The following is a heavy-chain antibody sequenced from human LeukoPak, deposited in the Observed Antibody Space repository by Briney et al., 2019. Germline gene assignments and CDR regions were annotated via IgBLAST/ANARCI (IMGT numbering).Heavy chain of an antibody. V-gene: IGHV1-46*01. Sequence: ASVKVSCKASGYTFINNWMHCVRQAPGQGLEWIGLINPTGTGTLYAQKFQGRVTMTRDMSTSTDYMELSSLRSEDTAVYYCARDRDLGYCSGGSCYSPAGDNRFDPWGQGTLVTVPS. CDR2: INPTGTGT. CDR1: GYTFINNW. CDR3: ARDRDLGYCSGGSCYSPAGDNRFDP. D-gene: IGHD2-15*01. J-gene: IGHJ5*02.